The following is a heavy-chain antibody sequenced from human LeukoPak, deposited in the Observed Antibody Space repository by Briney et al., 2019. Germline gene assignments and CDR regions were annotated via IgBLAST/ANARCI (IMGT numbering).Heavy chain of an antibody. CDR2: ISGSGGST. CDR3: AKDRDDIWMGFDP. V-gene: IGHV3-23*01. CDR1: GVTFSTYA. D-gene: IGHD3-9*01. Sequence: GGSLRLSCAASGVTFSTYAMSWVRQAPGKGLEWVSAISGSGGSTYYADSVKGRFTISGDSSKNTLYLQMNSLRAEDTAVYYCAKDRDDIWMGFDPWGRGTLVTVSS. J-gene: IGHJ5*02.